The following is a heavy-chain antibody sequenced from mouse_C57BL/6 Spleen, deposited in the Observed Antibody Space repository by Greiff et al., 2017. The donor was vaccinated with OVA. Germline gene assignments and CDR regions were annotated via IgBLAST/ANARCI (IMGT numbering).Heavy chain of an antibody. CDR2: INPGSGGT. Sequence: VQLQQSGAELVRPGTSVKVSCKASGYAFTNYLIEWVKQRPGQGLEWIGVINPGSGGTNYNEKFKGKATLTADKSSSTAYMQLSSLTSEDSAVYFCARGIKGAWFAYWGQGTLVTVSA. J-gene: IGHJ3*01. V-gene: IGHV1-54*01. CDR3: ARGIKGAWFAY. D-gene: IGHD2-4*01. CDR1: GYAFTNYL.